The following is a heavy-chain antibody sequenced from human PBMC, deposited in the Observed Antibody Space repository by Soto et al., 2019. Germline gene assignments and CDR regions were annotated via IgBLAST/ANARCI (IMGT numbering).Heavy chain of an antibody. CDR1: GYTFTSYA. J-gene: IGHJ4*02. V-gene: IGHV1-3*01. CDR2: INAGNGNT. D-gene: IGHD3-22*01. CDR3: ARGAYYYDSSGYFDFDY. Sequence: ASVKVSCKASGYTFTSYAMHWVRQAPGQRLEWMGWINAGNGNTKYSQKFQGRVTITRDTSASTAYMELRSLRSDDTAVYYCARGAYYYDSSGYFDFDYWGQGTLVTVSS.